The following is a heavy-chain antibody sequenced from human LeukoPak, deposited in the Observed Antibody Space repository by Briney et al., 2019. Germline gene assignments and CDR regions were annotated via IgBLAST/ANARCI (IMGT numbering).Heavy chain of an antibody. CDR3: ARRGGSGRAFDY. D-gene: IGHD1-26*01. CDR1: GASFSGETYY. V-gene: IGHV4-39*01. CDR2: IYYTGST. Sequence: SETLSLTGSVSGASFSGETYYWGWIRHPPGTGLEWIGSIYYTGSTYDNPSLKSRVTISVDTSKNQFSLKLSSVTAADTAVYYCARRGGSGRAFDYWGQGTLVTVSS. J-gene: IGHJ4*02.